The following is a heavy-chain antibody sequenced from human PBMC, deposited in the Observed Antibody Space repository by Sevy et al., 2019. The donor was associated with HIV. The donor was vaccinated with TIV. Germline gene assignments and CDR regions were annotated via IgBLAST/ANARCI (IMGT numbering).Heavy chain of an antibody. CDR3: ARITGWRFDY. D-gene: IGHD6-19*01. J-gene: IGHJ4*02. Sequence: GGSLRLSCAASGFSFSWYWMSWVRQTPEKGLEWVANIKQDGSEKNYVDSVKGRFIISRDNAKNSLYLQMNSLRAEDTAVYYCARITGWRFDYWGQGTLVTVSS. CDR2: IKQDGSEK. V-gene: IGHV3-7*01. CDR1: GFSFSWYW.